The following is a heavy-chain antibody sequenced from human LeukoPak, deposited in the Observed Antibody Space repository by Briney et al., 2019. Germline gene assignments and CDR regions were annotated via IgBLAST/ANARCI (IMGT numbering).Heavy chain of an antibody. V-gene: IGHV3-64*02. CDR3: ATGYNHYYDY. J-gene: IGHJ4*02. Sequence: GEPLRLSCAVSGAAFTIFAMHWIRQCPGKELEFVSAIGGDGTITHYGDSVRGRFMITRDNSKNTMYLQMGGLRPEDTAVYFCATGYNHYYDYWGQGIQVTVSS. CDR2: IGGDGTIT. CDR1: GAAFTIFA. D-gene: IGHD5-24*01.